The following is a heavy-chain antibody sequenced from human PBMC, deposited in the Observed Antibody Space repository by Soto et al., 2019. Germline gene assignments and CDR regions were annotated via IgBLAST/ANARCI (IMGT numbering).Heavy chain of an antibody. Sequence: GGSLRLSCAASGFTFSDYYMSWIRQAPGKGLEWVSYISSSSSYTNYADSVKGRFTISRDNAKNSLYLQMNSLRAEDTAVYYCARDPDIVVMPATCLAVWAQGTTVTVSS. CDR3: ARDPDIVVMPATCLAV. J-gene: IGHJ6*02. D-gene: IGHD2-21*02. V-gene: IGHV3-11*06. CDR1: GFTFSDYY. CDR2: ISSSSSYT.